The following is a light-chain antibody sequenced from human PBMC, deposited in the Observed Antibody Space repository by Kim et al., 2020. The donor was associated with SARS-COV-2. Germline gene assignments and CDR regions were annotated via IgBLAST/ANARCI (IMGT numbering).Light chain of an antibody. J-gene: IGKJ4*01. Sequence: EIVMTQSPATLSVSPGERATLSCRASQSVTNKLAWYQQKPGQAPTLLIYGVSSRATGIPARFSGSGSGTEFTLTISSLQSEDFTVYYCQQYEEWPLTFGGGKKLE. V-gene: IGKV3-15*01. CDR3: QQYEEWPLT. CDR2: GVS. CDR1: QSVTNK.